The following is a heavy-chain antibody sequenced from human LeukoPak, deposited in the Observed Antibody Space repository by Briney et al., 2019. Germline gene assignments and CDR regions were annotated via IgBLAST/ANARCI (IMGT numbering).Heavy chain of an antibody. V-gene: IGHV1-69*13. Sequence: ASVKVSCKASGGTFSSYAISWVRQAPGQGLEWMGGIIPIFGTANYAQKFQGRVTITADESTSTAYMELSSLRSEDTAVYYCARGPRGGDGLYYFDYWGQGTLVTVSS. CDR3: ARGPRGGDGLYYFDY. J-gene: IGHJ4*02. CDR1: GGTFSSYA. D-gene: IGHD2-21*02. CDR2: IIPIFGTA.